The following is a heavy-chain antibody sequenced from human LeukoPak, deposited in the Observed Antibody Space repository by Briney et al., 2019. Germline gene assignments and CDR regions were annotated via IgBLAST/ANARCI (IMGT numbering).Heavy chain of an antibody. J-gene: IGHJ4*02. CDR1: GFTFSSYG. Sequence: GGSLRLSCAASGFTFSSYGMHSVRQAPGKGLEWVAFIRYDGSNKYYADSVKGRFTISRDNSKNTLYLQMNSLRAEDTAVYYCARGRITMVRGVINYYFDYWGQGTLVTVSS. V-gene: IGHV3-30*02. CDR2: IRYDGSNK. CDR3: ARGRITMVRGVINYYFDY. D-gene: IGHD3-10*01.